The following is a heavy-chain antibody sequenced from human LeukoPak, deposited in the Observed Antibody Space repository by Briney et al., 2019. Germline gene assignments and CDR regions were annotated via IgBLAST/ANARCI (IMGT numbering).Heavy chain of an antibody. V-gene: IGHV5-51*01. CDR3: ARRQKYNRNDERFHY. CDR2: IYPGDSDT. CDR1: GYSFTSYW. J-gene: IGHJ4*01. D-gene: IGHD1-1*01. Sequence: GESLKISCKGSGYSFTSYWIGWVRQMPGESLEWMGIIYPGDSDTRYSPSFHGQVTISADKSISTAYLQWSSLKSSDTSMYYCARRQKYNRNDERFHYWGQGTLVTVSS.